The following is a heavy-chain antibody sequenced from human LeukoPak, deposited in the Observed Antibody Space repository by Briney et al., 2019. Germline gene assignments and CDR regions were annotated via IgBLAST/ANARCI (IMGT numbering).Heavy chain of an antibody. Sequence: SETLSLTCTVSGGSISSYYWNWIRQPPGKGLEWIGYIYYSGSTNYNPSLKSRVSISVDTSKNQFSLKLSSVTAADTAVYYCARGGRRDGYNSWGQGTLVTVSS. CDR3: ARGGRRDGYNS. J-gene: IGHJ5*02. D-gene: IGHD5-24*01. V-gene: IGHV4-59*01. CDR1: GGSISSYY. CDR2: IYYSGST.